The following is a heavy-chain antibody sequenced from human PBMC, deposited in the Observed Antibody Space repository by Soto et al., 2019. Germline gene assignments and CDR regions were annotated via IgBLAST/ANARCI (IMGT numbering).Heavy chain of an antibody. J-gene: IGHJ4*02. Sequence: XSVKVSYKASGYSFTSLDLPWVRQTAGQGLEWMGWMQPSTGRTGYAQKFQGRVTMTRDTSINTAYMELTTLTSDDTAFYYCARGVSAGVDYWGQGTLVTVSS. D-gene: IGHD1-26*01. CDR1: GYSFTSLD. CDR2: MQPSTGRT. CDR3: ARGVSAGVDY. V-gene: IGHV1-8*01.